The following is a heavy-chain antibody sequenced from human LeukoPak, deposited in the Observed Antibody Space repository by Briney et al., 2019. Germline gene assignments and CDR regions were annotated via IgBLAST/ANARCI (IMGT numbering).Heavy chain of an antibody. CDR2: NSGSGGST. V-gene: IGHV3-23*01. CDR1: GFTFNTYA. J-gene: IGHJ3*02. CDR3: AKRGLGDREAFDI. D-gene: IGHD2-21*02. Sequence: GGSLRLSCAASGFTFNTYAMSWVRQAPGKGLEWVSSNSGSGGSTYYADSVEGRFTISRDNSKNTLYLQMNSLRAEDTAVYYCAKRGLGDREAFDIWGQGTLVTVSS.